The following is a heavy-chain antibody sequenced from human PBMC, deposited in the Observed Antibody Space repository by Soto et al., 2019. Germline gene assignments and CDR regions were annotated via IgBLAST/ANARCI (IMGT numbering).Heavy chain of an antibody. CDR1: GGSISSGGYY. D-gene: IGHD3-3*01. CDR2: TYYRGNT. Sequence: SETLSLSYTVSGGSISSGGYYWSWIRQHPGKHLEWIGSTYYRGNTYYNPSLKTRVTISVDTSKNQVSLRVYSVTAADTAVYYCATADGFGVVTPFFEYWGQGIVVTVSS. CDR3: ATADGFGVVTPFFEY. J-gene: IGHJ4*02. V-gene: IGHV4-39*01.